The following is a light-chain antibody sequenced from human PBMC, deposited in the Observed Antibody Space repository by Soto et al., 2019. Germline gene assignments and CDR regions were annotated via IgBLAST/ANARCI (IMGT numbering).Light chain of an antibody. CDR2: GAS. CDR3: QQYGSSPPYA. J-gene: IGKJ2*01. V-gene: IGKV3-20*01. CDR1: QSLSSSY. Sequence: EIVLTQSPGTLSLSPGERATLSCRASQSLSSSYLAWYQQNPGQAPRLLIYGASNRATGIPDRFSGSGSGTDFTLTISRLEPEDFAVYYCQQYGSSPPYAFGQGTKLEIK.